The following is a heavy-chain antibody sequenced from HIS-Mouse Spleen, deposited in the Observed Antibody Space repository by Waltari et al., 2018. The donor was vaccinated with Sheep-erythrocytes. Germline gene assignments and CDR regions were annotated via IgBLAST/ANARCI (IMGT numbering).Heavy chain of an antibody. D-gene: IGHD7-27*01. CDR2: IYYSGST. CDR3: ARESLGMGAFDI. J-gene: IGHJ3*02. CDR1: GGSISSYY. Sequence: QVQLQESGPGLVTPSETLSLTCTVSGGSISSYYWSWIRQPPGKGLEWIGYIYYSGSTNYNPSLKSRVTISVDTSKNQFSLKLSSVTAADTAVYYCARESLGMGAFDIWGQGTMVTVSS. V-gene: IGHV4-59*12.